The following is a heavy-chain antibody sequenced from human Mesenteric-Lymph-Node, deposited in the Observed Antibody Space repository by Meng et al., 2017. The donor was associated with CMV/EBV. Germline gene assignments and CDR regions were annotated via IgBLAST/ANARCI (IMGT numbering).Heavy chain of an antibody. Sequence: SGYTLTELSMHWVRQAPGKGLEWMGGFDPEDGETIYAQKFQGRVTMTEDTSTDTAYMELNSLRSEDTAVYYCATSLRSTYYYGSEVDYWGQGTLVTVSS. J-gene: IGHJ4*02. CDR1: GYTLTELS. D-gene: IGHD3-10*01. CDR3: ATSLRSTYYYGSEVDY. V-gene: IGHV1-24*01. CDR2: FDPEDGET.